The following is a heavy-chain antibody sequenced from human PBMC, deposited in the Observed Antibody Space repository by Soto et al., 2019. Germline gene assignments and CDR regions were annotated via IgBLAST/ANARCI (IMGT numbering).Heavy chain of an antibody. J-gene: IGHJ4*02. CDR1: GFTFSDYY. D-gene: IGHD3-22*01. V-gene: IGHV3-11*01. CDR2: ISSSGSTI. Sequence: GGSLSLSCAASGFTFSDYYMSWIRPAPGKGLEWVSYISSSGSTIYYADSVKGRFTISRDNAKNSLYLQMNSLRAEDTAVYYCARDLFYYDSSGYHYFDYWGQGTLVTVSS. CDR3: ARDLFYYDSSGYHYFDY.